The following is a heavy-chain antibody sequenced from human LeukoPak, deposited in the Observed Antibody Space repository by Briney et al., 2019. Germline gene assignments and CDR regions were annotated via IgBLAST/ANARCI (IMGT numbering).Heavy chain of an antibody. Sequence: PGGSLRLSCAASGFTFSSYTMSWVRQAPGKGLEWVSAISGSGSSTYYADSVKGRFTISRDNSKNTLYLQMNSLRADDTAVNYCAKVDTVLGRPFDPWGQGTLVTVSS. D-gene: IGHD5-18*01. J-gene: IGHJ5*02. V-gene: IGHV3-23*01. CDR3: AKVDTVLGRPFDP. CDR1: GFTFSSYT. CDR2: ISGSGSST.